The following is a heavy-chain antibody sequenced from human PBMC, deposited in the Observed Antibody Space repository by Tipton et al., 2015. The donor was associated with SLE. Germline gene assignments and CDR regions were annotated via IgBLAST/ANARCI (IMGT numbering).Heavy chain of an antibody. V-gene: IGHV3-7*01. J-gene: IGHJ4*02. D-gene: IGHD1-26*01. CDR1: GFTFSSYW. Sequence: SLKLSCAASGFTFSSYWMSWVRQAPGKGLEWVANIKQDGSEKYYVDSVKGRFTISRDNAKNSLYLQMNSLRAEDTAVYYCALPPHDPIRSGSYEWGQGTLVTVSS. CDR3: ALPPHDPIRSGSYE. CDR2: IKQDGSEK.